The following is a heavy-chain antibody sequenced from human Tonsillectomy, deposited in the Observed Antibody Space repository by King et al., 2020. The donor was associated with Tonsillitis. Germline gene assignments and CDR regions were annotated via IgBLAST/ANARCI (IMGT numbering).Heavy chain of an antibody. J-gene: IGHJ3*02. CDR3: AKDKGAGHYDTSRGAFDI. Sequence: VQLVESGGGLVKPGGSLRLSCATYGFSFSSYDINWVRQAPGKGLEWVSSISSSGNYIYYADSLKGRFTISRDNARNSLYMQRNSLGVEDRAVYYCAKDKGAGHYDTSRGAFDIWGQGTMVTVSS. D-gene: IGHD3-22*01. V-gene: IGHV3-21*01. CDR1: GFSFSSYD. CDR2: ISSSGNYI.